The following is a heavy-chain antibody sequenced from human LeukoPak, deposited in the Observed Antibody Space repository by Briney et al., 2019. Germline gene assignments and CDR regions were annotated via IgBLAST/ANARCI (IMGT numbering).Heavy chain of an antibody. Sequence: ASVKVSCKASGYTFTSYYMHWVRQAPGQGLEWMGIINPSGGSTSYAQKFQGRVTMTRDMSTSTVYMELSSLRSEDTAVYYCAREGVRGYYDSNDAFDIWGQGTMVTVSS. D-gene: IGHD3-22*01. CDR1: GYTFTSYY. CDR3: AREGVRGYYDSNDAFDI. CDR2: INPSGGST. J-gene: IGHJ3*02. V-gene: IGHV1-46*01.